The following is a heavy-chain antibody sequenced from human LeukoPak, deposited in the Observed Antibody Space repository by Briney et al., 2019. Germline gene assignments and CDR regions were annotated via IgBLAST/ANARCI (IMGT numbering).Heavy chain of an antibody. CDR2: IYYSGST. V-gene: IGHV4-39*01. CDR3: GEQVVGNIPGYFDY. CDR1: GGSISSSRYY. Sequence: SETLCLTCTVPGGSISSSRYYWGWIRQPPGRGLEWIGSIYYSGSTYYNPSLKSRLTISVDTSKNQFSLKLSSVTAADTAVYYCGEQVVGNIPGYFDYWGQATLVTVSS. J-gene: IGHJ4*02. D-gene: IGHD1-26*01.